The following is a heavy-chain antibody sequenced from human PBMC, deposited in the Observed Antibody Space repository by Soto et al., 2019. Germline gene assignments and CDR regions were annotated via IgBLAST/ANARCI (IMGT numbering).Heavy chain of an antibody. V-gene: IGHV1-2*04. CDR2: INPKSGGT. Sequence: ASVKVSCKASGYTFTSYYIHWVRQAPGQGLEWLGRINPKSGGTSTAQKFQGWVTMTTDTSISTASMELTRLTSDDTAIYYCARGDSTDCSNGVCSFFYNHDMDVWGQGTTVTV. D-gene: IGHD2-8*01. CDR3: ARGDSTDCSNGVCSFFYNHDMDV. J-gene: IGHJ6*02. CDR1: GYTFTSYY.